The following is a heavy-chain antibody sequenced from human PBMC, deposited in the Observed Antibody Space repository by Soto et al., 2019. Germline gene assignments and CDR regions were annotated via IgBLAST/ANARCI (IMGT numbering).Heavy chain of an antibody. D-gene: IGHD2-21*01. V-gene: IGHV1-46*01. Sequence: ASVKVSCKASGYTFTSHYIHWVRQAPGQGLGWMGIINPSGGDTTYAQQFQGRVTMTRDTSTRTVYMELSSLRSEDTAVYYCARGGCGGECSFDYWGQGTLVTVSS. J-gene: IGHJ4*02. CDR2: INPSGGDT. CDR3: ARGGCGGECSFDY. CDR1: GYTFTSHY.